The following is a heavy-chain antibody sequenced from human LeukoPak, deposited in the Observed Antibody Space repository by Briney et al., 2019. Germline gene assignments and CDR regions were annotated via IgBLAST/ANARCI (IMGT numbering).Heavy chain of an antibody. CDR1: GGSISSYY. D-gene: IGHD5-24*01. CDR3: ARGEMATINY. V-gene: IGHV4-59*12. CDR2: IYYSGST. Sequence: SETLSLTCTVSGGSISSYYWSWIRQPPGKGLEWIGYIYYSGSTYYNPSLKSRVTISVDRSKNQFSLKLSSVTAADTAVYYCARGEMATINYWGQGTLVKVSS. J-gene: IGHJ4*02.